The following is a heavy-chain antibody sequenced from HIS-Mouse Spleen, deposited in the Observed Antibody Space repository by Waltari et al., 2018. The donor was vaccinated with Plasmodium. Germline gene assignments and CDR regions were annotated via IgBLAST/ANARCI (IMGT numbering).Heavy chain of an antibody. CDR1: GGSFRGYY. CDR2: INHSGRT. V-gene: IGHV4-34*01. D-gene: IGHD2-15*01. CDR3: ARPKYCSGGSCYAPVDY. J-gene: IGHJ4*02. Sequence: QLQPQQWGAGLLMPSETLSLTCAVYGGSFRGYYWSSIRQPPGKGLEWIGEINHSGRTNYNPSLKSRVTISVDTSKHQFSLKLSSVTAADTAVYYCARPKYCSGGSCYAPVDYWGQGTLVTVSS.